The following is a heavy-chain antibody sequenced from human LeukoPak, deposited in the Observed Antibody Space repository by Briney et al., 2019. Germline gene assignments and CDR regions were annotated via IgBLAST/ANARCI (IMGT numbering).Heavy chain of an antibody. CDR3: ARDRDDYVWGSYPPHWFDP. Sequence: GGSLRLSCAASGFTFSSYWMSWVRQAPGKGREGVANIKQDGSEKYYVDSVKGRFTISRDNAKNSLYLQMNSLRAEDTAVYYCARDRDDYVWGSYPPHWFDPWGQGTLVTVSS. CDR2: IKQDGSEK. J-gene: IGHJ5*02. V-gene: IGHV3-7*01. CDR1: GFTFSSYW. D-gene: IGHD3-16*01.